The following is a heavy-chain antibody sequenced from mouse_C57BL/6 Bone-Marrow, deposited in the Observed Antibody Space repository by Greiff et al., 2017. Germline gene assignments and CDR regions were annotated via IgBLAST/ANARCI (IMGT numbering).Heavy chain of an antibody. CDR2: IDPSDSYT. Sequence: QVQLQQPGAELVMPGASVKLSCKASGYTFTSYWMHWVKQRPGQGLEWIGEIDPSDSYTNYNQKFKGKSTLTVDKSSSTAYMQLSSLTSEDSAVYFCARRRVYYDYSYFDYWGQGTTLSVSP. CDR3: ARRRVYYDYSYFDY. J-gene: IGHJ2*01. V-gene: IGHV1-69*01. D-gene: IGHD2-4*01. CDR1: GYTFTSYW.